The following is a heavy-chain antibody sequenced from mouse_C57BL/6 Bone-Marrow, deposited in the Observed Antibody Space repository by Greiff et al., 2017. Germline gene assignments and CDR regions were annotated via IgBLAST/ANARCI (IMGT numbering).Heavy chain of an antibody. J-gene: IGHJ3*01. D-gene: IGHD2-4*01. Sequence: QVQLQQPGAELVKPGASVKLSCKASGYTFTSYWMQWVKQRPGQGLEWIGEIDPSASYTTYNQKFKGKATLTVDTSSSTAYMQLSSLTSEDAAVYYCARDYDYTWFAYWGQGTLVTVSA. CDR2: IDPSASYT. CDR3: ARDYDYTWFAY. CDR1: GYTFTSYW. V-gene: IGHV1-50*01.